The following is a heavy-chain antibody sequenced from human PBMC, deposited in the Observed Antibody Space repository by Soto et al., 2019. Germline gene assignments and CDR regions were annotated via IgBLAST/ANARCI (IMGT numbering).Heavy chain of an antibody. D-gene: IGHD2-15*01. V-gene: IGHV3-11*05. CDR3: AREMPLGYCSGGSCYVFDY. J-gene: IGHJ4*02. CDR1: GFTFSDYY. Sequence: QVQLVESGGGLVKPGGSLRLSCAASGFTFSDYYMTWIRQAPGKGLEWVSYISSSSSYTDYADSVKGRFTISRDNAKNSLYLQMNRLRAEDTAVYYCAREMPLGYCSGGSCYVFDYWGQGTLVTVSS. CDR2: ISSSSSYT.